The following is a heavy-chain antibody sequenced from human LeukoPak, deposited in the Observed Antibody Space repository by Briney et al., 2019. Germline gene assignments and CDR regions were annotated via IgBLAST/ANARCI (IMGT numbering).Heavy chain of an antibody. CDR1: GFTFSSYW. V-gene: IGHV3-7*01. D-gene: IGHD5-18*01. Sequence: GGSLRLSCAASGFTFSSYWMSWARQAPGKGLEWVANIKQDGSEKYYVDSVKGRFTISRDNAKNSLYLQMNSLRAEDTAVYYCARDARSGYGPLGDYWGQGTLVTVSS. J-gene: IGHJ4*02. CDR2: IKQDGSEK. CDR3: ARDARSGYGPLGDY.